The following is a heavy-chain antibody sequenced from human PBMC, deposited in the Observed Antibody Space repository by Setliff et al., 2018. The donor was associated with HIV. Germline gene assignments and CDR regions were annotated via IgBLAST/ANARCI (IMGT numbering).Heavy chain of an antibody. CDR1: GYSFTTYY. CDR2: MYTSGGGA. V-gene: IGHV1-46*01. CDR3: ARELLRSWDGSENSYKPYYFDY. D-gene: IGHD3-10*01. Sequence: ASVKVSCKTSGYSFTTYYIHWMRQAPGQGLEWVGLMYTSGGGAKYAQKFQGRVTMTRDTSTRTVYMELSSLRSEDTAVYYCARELLRSWDGSENSYKPYYFDYWGQGALVTVSS. J-gene: IGHJ4*02.